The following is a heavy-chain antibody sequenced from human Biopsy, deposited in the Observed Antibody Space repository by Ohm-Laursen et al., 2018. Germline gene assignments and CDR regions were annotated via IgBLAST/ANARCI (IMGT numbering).Heavy chain of an antibody. Sequence: SDTLSLTCGISGGSISGYYWNWIRQSPGKGLEWIGYIWSSGTTDYNPSLQSRVSMSLELSTDQFSLKVDSVTAADTAVYYCARVVGAATGFDQWGQGIPVTVSS. D-gene: IGHD1-26*01. J-gene: IGHJ4*02. V-gene: IGHV4-59*07. CDR1: GGSISGYY. CDR3: ARVVGAATGFDQ. CDR2: IWSSGTT.